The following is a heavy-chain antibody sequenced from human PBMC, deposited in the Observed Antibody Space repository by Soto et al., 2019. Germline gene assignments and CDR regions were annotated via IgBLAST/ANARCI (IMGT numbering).Heavy chain of an antibody. V-gene: IGHV1-2*04. CDR2: INPNSGGT. CDR1: GYTFTGYY. J-gene: IGHJ6*02. Sequence: ASVKVSCKASGYTFTGYYMHWVRQAPGQGLEWMGWINPNSGGTNYAQKFQGWVTMTRDTSISTAYMELSGLRSDDTAVYYCARAHPGGYCSSTSCPTYYYYGMDVWGQGSTVTVSS. D-gene: IGHD2-2*01. CDR3: ARAHPGGYCSSTSCPTYYYYGMDV.